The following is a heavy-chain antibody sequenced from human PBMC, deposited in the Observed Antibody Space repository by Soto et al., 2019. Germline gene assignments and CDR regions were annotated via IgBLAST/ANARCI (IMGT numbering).Heavy chain of an antibody. CDR2: IRSKANSYAT. J-gene: IGHJ4*02. D-gene: IGHD3-9*01. Sequence: GGSLRPSCEAPVLTFSGSALHWFREASGKGLEWVGRIRSKANSYATAYAASVKGRFNISRDDSKNMAYLQMNSLKTEDTAVYYCTKWDWPPGYWGQGTLVTLSA. CDR1: VLTFSGSA. V-gene: IGHV3-73*01. CDR3: TKWDWPPGY.